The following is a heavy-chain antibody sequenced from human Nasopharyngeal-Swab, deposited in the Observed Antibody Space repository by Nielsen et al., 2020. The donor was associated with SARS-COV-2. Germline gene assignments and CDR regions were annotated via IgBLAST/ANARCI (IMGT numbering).Heavy chain of an antibody. V-gene: IGHV1-3*01. Sequence: WVRQAPGQRLEWLGWINAGNGGTKYSQRFQGRVTITRDTSASIAYMDLTSLRSEDTAVYYCARDPRPDYPYYMDVWGKGTTVTVSS. CDR2: INAGNGGT. CDR3: ARDPRPDYPYYMDV. J-gene: IGHJ6*03. D-gene: IGHD4-11*01.